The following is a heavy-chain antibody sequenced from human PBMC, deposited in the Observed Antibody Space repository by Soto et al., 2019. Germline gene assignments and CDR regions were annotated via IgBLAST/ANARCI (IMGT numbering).Heavy chain of an antibody. V-gene: IGHV3-21*01. D-gene: IGHD2-2*01. CDR3: ASGRVPAAHADY. CDR2: ISSSSSYI. CDR1: GFTFSSYS. Sequence: GGSLRLSCAASGFTFSSYSMNWVRQAPGKGLEWVSSISSSSSYIYYADSVKGRFTISRDNAKNSLYLQMNSLRAEDTAVYYCASGRVPAAHADYWGQGTLVTVSS. J-gene: IGHJ4*02.